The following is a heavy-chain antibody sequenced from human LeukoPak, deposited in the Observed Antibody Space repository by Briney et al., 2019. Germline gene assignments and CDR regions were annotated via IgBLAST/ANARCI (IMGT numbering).Heavy chain of an antibody. V-gene: IGHV3-30*03. J-gene: IGHJ4*02. CDR2: MSYDGSNK. CDR1: GFTFSGYA. CDR3: ASETYTTPDSFDY. D-gene: IGHD1-1*01. Sequence: PGTSLRLSCAASGFTFSGYAMHWVRQAPGKGLEWVAVMSYDGSNKYYVDSVKGRFTVSRDNSKNTLYLQMNSLKTEDTAMYYCASETYTTPDSFDYWGQGTLVTVSS.